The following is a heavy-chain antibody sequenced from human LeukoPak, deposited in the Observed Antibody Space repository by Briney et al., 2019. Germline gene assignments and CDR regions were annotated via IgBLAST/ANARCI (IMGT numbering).Heavy chain of an antibody. CDR3: VREGSGRQAFDI. V-gene: IGHV3-66*01. D-gene: IGHD1-26*01. CDR1: GFIVSSSY. J-gene: IGHJ3*02. Sequence: PGGSLRLSCAASGFIVSSSYMSWVRQAPGKVLEWVSVIYSGGTIYYADSVKGRFTISRDNSKNTVYLQMNSLRAGDTAVYYCVREGSGRQAFDIWGQGTMVTVSS. CDR2: IYSGGTI.